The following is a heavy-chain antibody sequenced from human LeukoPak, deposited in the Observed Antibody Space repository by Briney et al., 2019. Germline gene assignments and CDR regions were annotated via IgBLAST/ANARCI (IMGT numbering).Heavy chain of an antibody. V-gene: IGHV3-15*07. D-gene: IGHD2-21*02. Sequence: GGSLRLSCAASGFTFTNAWMNWVRQAPGKGLEWVARIRSKRDGGTTDYAAPVKGRFTISRDDSKNTMYLQMNSLKAEDTAVYYCARDWYYAFDFWGQGTMVTVSS. CDR1: GFTFTNAW. J-gene: IGHJ3*01. CDR3: ARDWYYAFDF. CDR2: IRSKRDGGTT.